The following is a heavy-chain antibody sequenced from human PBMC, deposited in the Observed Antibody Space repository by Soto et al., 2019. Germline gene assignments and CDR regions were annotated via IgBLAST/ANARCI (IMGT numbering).Heavy chain of an antibody. V-gene: IGHV3-11*01. CDR2: ISSSGSTI. Sequence: GGSLRLSCAASGFTFSDYYMSWIRQAPGKGLEWVSYISSSGSTIYYADSVKGRFTISRDHAKNSLYLQMNSLRAEDTAVYYCARDSGESVGGYDSPSFYYYYYMDVWGKGTTVTVSS. CDR1: GFTFSDYY. J-gene: IGHJ6*03. CDR3: ARDSGESVGGYDSPSFYYYYYMDV. D-gene: IGHD5-12*01.